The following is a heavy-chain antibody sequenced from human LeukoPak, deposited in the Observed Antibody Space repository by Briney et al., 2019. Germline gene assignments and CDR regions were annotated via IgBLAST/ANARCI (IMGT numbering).Heavy chain of an antibody. J-gene: IGHJ4*02. V-gene: IGHV3-23*01. D-gene: IGHD4-17*01. CDR1: GFTFSSYG. CDR3: AKDHNNRRSDVLRYFDY. CDR2: ISGSGGST. Sequence: PGGSLRLSCAASGFTFSSYGMHWVRQAPGKGLEWVSTISGSGGSTYYADSVKGRFAISRDNSKTTLYLQMNSLRAEDSAVYYCAKDHNNRRSDVLRYFDYWGQGTLVTVST.